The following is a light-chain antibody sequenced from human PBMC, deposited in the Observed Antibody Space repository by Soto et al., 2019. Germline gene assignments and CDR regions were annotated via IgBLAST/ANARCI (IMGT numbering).Light chain of an antibody. J-gene: IGLJ1*01. CDR2: EVS. V-gene: IGLV2-14*01. CDR3: SSFTISSTLYV. CDR1: SSDIGDYNY. Sequence: QSALTQPASVSGSPGQSITISCAGTSSDIGDYNYVSWYQHHPGKAPKVMIYEVSNRPSGVSNRFSGSKSGNTASLTISGLQAEDEADYYCSSFTISSTLYVFGSGTKDRP.